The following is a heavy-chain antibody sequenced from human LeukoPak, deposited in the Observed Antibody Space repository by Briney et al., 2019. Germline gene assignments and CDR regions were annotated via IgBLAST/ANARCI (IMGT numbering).Heavy chain of an antibody. CDR2: INWNGGST. J-gene: IGHJ6*03. D-gene: IGHD6-19*01. CDR3: ARGRIAVAGTPDYYYYYMDV. Sequence: GGSLRLSCAASGFTFSSYSMNWVRQAPGKGLEWVSGINWNGGSTGYVDSVKGRFTVSRDNAKNSLYLQMNSLRAEDTALYHCARGRIAVAGTPDYYYYYMDVWGKGTTVTVSS. V-gene: IGHV3-20*01. CDR1: GFTFSSYS.